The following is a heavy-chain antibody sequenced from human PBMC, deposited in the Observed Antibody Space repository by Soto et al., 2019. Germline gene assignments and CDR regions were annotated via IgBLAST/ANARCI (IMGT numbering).Heavy chain of an antibody. CDR1: GFTFSSYW. CDR2: INSDGSST. V-gene: IGHV3-74*01. D-gene: IGHD2-2*02. CDR3: ARLGYCSSTSCYMGPYFDY. J-gene: IGHJ4*02. Sequence: GGSLRLSCAASGFTFSSYWMHWVRQAPGKGLVWVSGINSDGSSTSYADSVKGRFTIARDNAKNTLYLQMNSLRAEDTAVYYCARLGYCSSTSCYMGPYFDYWGQGTLVTVSS.